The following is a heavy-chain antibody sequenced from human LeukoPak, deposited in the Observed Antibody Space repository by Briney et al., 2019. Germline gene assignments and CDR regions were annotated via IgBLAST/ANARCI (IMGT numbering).Heavy chain of an antibody. CDR2: INHSGST. CDR3: ARSGRPTSWFDP. D-gene: IGHD5-12*01. V-gene: IGHV4-34*01. Sequence: PSETLSLTCAVYGGSFSGYYWSWIRQPPGKGLEWIGEINHSGSTNYNPSLRSRVTISFDTPKNQFSLKLSSVTAADTAVYYCARSGRPTSWFDPWGQGTLVTVSS. CDR1: GGSFSGYY. J-gene: IGHJ5*02.